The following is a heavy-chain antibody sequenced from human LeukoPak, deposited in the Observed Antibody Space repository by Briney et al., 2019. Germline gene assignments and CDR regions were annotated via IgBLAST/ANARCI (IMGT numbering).Heavy chain of an antibody. CDR2: IKQDGSEK. CDR1: GFTFSSYW. D-gene: IGHD1-26*01. Sequence: GGSLRLSCAASGFTFSSYWMSWVRQAPGKGLEWVANIKQDGSEKYYVDSVKGRFTISRDNAKNSLYLQMNSLRAEDTAVYYCASVRSYPKFDYRGQGTLVTVSS. J-gene: IGHJ4*02. V-gene: IGHV3-7*01. CDR3: ASVRSYPKFDY.